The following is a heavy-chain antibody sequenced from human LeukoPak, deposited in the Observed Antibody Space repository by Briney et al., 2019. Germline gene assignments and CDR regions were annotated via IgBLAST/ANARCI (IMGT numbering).Heavy chain of an antibody. D-gene: IGHD1-26*01. CDR3: ARDGPQWELLLRYAFDI. Sequence: GASVKVSCKASGYTFTSYGISWVRQAPGQGLEWMGWISAYNGNTNYAQKLQGRVSMTTDTSTSTAYMELRSLRSDDTAVYYRARDGPQWELLLRYAFDIWGQGTMVTVSS. CDR2: ISAYNGNT. CDR1: GYTFTSYG. V-gene: IGHV1-18*01. J-gene: IGHJ3*02.